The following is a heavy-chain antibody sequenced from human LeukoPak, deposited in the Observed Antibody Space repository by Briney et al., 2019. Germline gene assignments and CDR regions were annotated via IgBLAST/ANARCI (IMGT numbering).Heavy chain of an antibody. J-gene: IGHJ4*02. CDR1: GGSINSSS. Sequence: PSETRSLTCSVSGGSINSSSWSWIRQPPGKGLEWIAYMYYTGTTKYNPSLSSRVTISVDASKNQFSLKLTSVTAADTAVYYCARGYTYGDFWGPGTLVTVSS. D-gene: IGHD5-18*01. V-gene: IGHV4-59*08. CDR3: ARGYTYGDF. CDR2: MYYTGTT.